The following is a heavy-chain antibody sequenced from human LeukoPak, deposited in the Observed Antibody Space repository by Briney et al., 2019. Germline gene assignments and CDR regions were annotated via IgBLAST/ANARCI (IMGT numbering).Heavy chain of an antibody. CDR1: GGSISSHY. D-gene: IGHD3-22*01. CDR2: IYYSGSI. V-gene: IGHV4-59*11. CDR3: ARVGDSSGYYYEDAFDI. J-gene: IGHJ3*02. Sequence: PSETLSLTCTDSGGSISSHYWSWIRQPPGEGLEWIGHIYYSGSIDYNPYIKSRVTISVDTSKTQFSLKLSSVTAADTAVYYCARVGDSSGYYYEDAFDIWGQGTMVTVSS.